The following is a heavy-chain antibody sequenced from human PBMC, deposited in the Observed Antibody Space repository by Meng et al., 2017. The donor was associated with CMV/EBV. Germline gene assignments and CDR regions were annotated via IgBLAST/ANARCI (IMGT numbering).Heavy chain of an antibody. D-gene: IGHD6-13*01. Sequence: QGGGGRLKPSETLSLTCAVYGGSFSGYYWSWILQPPGKGLEWIGEINHSGSTNYNPSLKSRVTISVDTSKNQFSLKLSSVTAADTAVYYCARGRGSWYFVDYWGQGTLVTVSS. CDR3: ARGRGSWYFVDY. CDR1: GGSFSGYY. J-gene: IGHJ4*02. V-gene: IGHV4-34*01. CDR2: INHSGST.